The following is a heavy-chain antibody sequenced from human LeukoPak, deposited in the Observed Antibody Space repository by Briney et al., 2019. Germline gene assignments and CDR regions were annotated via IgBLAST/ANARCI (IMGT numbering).Heavy chain of an antibody. Sequence: GGSLGLSCAASGFTFSSYWMHWVRQAPGKGLVWVSRINSDGSSTSYADSVKGRFTISRDNAKNTLYLQMNSLRAEDTAVYYCARGVVVVPAAPGYWGQGTLVTVSS. CDR3: ARGVVVVPAAPGY. D-gene: IGHD2-2*01. CDR2: INSDGSST. V-gene: IGHV3-74*01. CDR1: GFTFSSYW. J-gene: IGHJ4*02.